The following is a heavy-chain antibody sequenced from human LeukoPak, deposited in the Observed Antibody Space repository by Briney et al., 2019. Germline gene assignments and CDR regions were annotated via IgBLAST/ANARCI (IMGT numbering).Heavy chain of an antibody. CDR1: GYTFTSYD. J-gene: IGHJ6*03. CDR3: ARTGASSGWKLRYYYYMDV. D-gene: IGHD6-19*01. CDR2: MNPNSGNT. Sequence: GSVKVSCKASGYTFTSYDINWVRQATGQGLEWMGWMNPNSGNTGYAQKFQGRVTMTRNTSISTAYMELSSLRSEDTAVYYCARTGASSGWKLRYYYYMDVWGKGTTVTISS. V-gene: IGHV1-8*01.